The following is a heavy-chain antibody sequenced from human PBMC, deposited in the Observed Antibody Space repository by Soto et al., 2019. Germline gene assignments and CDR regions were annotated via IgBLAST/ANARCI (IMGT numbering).Heavy chain of an antibody. J-gene: IGHJ6*02. V-gene: IGHV1-2*02. Sequence: QVQLVQSGAEVKEPGDSVRVSCEASGYTFTAYYIHWVRQAPGQGLEWMGWINPKFGDTTYAQDFQGRDSMTRDMSISTVYMELSRLTSDDTAIYYCARKMDYYYGSGSGNGHGFWGQGTTVTVFS. CDR2: INPKFGDT. CDR1: GYTFTAYY. D-gene: IGHD3-10*01. CDR3: ARKMDYYYGSGSGNGHGF.